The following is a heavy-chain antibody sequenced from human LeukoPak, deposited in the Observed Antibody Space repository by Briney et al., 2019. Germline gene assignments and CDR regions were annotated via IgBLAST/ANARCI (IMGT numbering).Heavy chain of an antibody. CDR3: ARGVAPDNPGNLPDY. CDR1: GYTLTELS. D-gene: IGHD1-14*01. CDR2: FDPEDGET. J-gene: IGHJ4*02. V-gene: IGHV1-24*01. Sequence: ASVKVSCKVSGYTLTELSMHWVRQAPGKGLEWMGGFDPEDGETIYAQKFQGRVTMTRDTSISTAYMELSRLRSDDTAVYCCARGVAPDNPGNLPDYWGRGTLVTVSS.